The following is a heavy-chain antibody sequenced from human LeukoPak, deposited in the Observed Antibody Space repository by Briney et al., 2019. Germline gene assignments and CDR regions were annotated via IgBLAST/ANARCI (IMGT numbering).Heavy chain of an antibody. CDR2: IYPGDSDT. Sequence: GESLKISCKGSGYSFTSYWIGWVRQMPGKGLGWMGIIYPGDSDTRYSPSFQGQVTISADKSISTAYLQWSSLKASDTAMYYCARQPDNYYDSSGYQGLDYWGQGTLVTVSS. D-gene: IGHD3-22*01. V-gene: IGHV5-51*01. CDR3: ARQPDNYYDSSGYQGLDY. J-gene: IGHJ4*02. CDR1: GYSFTSYW.